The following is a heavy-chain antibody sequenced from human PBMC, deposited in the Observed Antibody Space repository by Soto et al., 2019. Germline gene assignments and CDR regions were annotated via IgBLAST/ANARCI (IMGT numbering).Heavy chain of an antibody. D-gene: IGHD2-15*01. J-gene: IGHJ4*02. CDR2: ISSSSSTI. CDR3: ARDFSWDCSCGSCYSGDY. V-gene: IGHV3-48*01. CDR1: GFTFSSYS. Sequence: EVQLVESGGGLVQPGGSLRLSCAASGFTFSSYSMNWVRQAPGKGLEWVSYISSSSSTIYYADSVKGRFTISRDNAKNSLYLQMSGLRAEDTAVYYCARDFSWDCSCGSCYSGDYWGQGTLVTVSS.